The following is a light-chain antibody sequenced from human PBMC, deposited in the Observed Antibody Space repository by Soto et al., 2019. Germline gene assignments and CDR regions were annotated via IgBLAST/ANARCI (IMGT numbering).Light chain of an antibody. Sequence: EIVLTQSPGTLSLSPGERATLSCRASQSVTSSYLAWYQQKPGQAPRLLIYGASSRATGIPDRFSGSRSGTDFTLTISRPXXXXFAVYYCQQYGSSPPLSFGGG. J-gene: IGKJ4*01. CDR2: GAS. CDR1: QSVTSSY. V-gene: IGKV3-20*01. CDR3: QQYGSSPPLS.